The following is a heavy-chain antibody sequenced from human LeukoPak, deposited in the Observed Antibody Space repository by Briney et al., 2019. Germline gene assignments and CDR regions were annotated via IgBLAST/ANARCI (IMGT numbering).Heavy chain of an antibody. CDR3: ASITGDPENPYYFDY. D-gene: IGHD7-27*01. CDR1: GFTFSSYS. V-gene: IGHV3-21*01. J-gene: IGHJ4*02. Sequence: GGSLRLSCAASGFTFSSYSMNWVRQAPGKGLEWVSSISSSSSYIYYADSVKGRFTISRDNAKNSLYLQMNSLRAEDTAVYYCASITGDPENPYYFDYWGQGTLVTVSS. CDR2: ISSSSSYI.